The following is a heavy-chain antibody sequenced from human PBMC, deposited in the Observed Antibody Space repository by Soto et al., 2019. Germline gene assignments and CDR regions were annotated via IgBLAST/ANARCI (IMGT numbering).Heavy chain of an antibody. V-gene: IGHV3-7*01. Sequence: EVRLVESGGGLVQPGRSLRLSCAASGFPFSSHWMSWVRQAPGKGLEWLGNIHQGGSETHFADSVRGRFTISRDNAKNSLFLQLNSLRAEDTAVYYCAQAMAYAFHIWGQGTVVTVSS. D-gene: IGHD5-18*01. CDR1: GFPFSSHW. CDR2: IHQGGSET. CDR3: AQAMAYAFHI. J-gene: IGHJ3*02.